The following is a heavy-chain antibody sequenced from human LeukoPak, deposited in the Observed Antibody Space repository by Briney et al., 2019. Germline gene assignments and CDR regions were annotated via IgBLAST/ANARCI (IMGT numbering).Heavy chain of an antibody. CDR1: GFTFSNYA. CDR3: ARDNYYDRADY. D-gene: IGHD3-22*01. V-gene: IGHV3-23*01. CDR2: ISGSGGST. J-gene: IGHJ4*02. Sequence: GGSLRLSCTASGFTFSNYAMSWVRQAPGKGLEWVSAISGSGGSTYYADSVKGRFTISRDNSKNTLYLQMNSLRAEDTAVYYCARDNYYDRADYWGQGTLVTVSS.